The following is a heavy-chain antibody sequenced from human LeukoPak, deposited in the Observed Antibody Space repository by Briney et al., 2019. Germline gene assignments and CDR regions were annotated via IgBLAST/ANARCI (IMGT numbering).Heavy chain of an antibody. D-gene: IGHD3-10*01. V-gene: IGHV4-59*01. J-gene: IGHJ6*02. CDR3: AKTRRHYYGSGKNLTPWPAGMDV. CDR2: SGSS. CDR1: GGSISSGY. Sequence: PSETLSLTCTVPGGSISSGYWTWIRQTPGKGLEWIGYSGSSKYNPSLKSRVTISVDTSKSQFSLTLSSVTAADTAVYYCAKTRRHYYGSGKNLTPWPAGMDVWGQGTTVTVS.